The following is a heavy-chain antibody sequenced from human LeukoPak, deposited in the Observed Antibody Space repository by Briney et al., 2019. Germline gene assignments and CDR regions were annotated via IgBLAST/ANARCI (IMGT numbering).Heavy chain of an antibody. V-gene: IGHV1-46*01. Sequence: ASVKVSCKASGYTFTCYYMHWVRQAPGQGLEWMGIINPSGGSTSYAQKFQGRVTMTRDMSTSTVYMELSSLRSEDTAVYYCARGRVGYNGLRAFDIWGQGTMVTVSS. CDR2: INPSGGST. D-gene: IGHD5-24*01. J-gene: IGHJ3*02. CDR1: GYTFTCYY. CDR3: ARGRVGYNGLRAFDI.